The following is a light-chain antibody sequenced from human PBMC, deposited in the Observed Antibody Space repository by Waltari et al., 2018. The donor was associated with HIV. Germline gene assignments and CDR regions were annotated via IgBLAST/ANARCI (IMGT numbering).Light chain of an antibody. CDR2: VKR. J-gene: IGLJ2*01. CDR1: SANIGAGYD. V-gene: IGLV1-40*01. CDR3: QAYDSGLACVI. Sequence: QPVLTQPPSVFGAPGQRVTISCTGSSANIGAGYDVHWYQQVPGTPPKLLLFVKRTRPSGGPGRVAGAKSATASSLALTGLQAEVDAEYCWQAYDSGLACVIVGGGTELTGL.